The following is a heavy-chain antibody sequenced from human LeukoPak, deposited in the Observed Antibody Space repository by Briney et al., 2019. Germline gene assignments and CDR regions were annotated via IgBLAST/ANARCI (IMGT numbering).Heavy chain of an antibody. D-gene: IGHD4-17*01. CDR3: ARDFPFTDYGDRGYYYMDV. Sequence: PSETLSLTCTVAGYSISSGYYWGWIRQPPGKGLKWIRSISHSGSTYYNLSLKSRVTISVDTSKNQFSLKLSSVTAADTAVYYCARDFPFTDYGDRGYYYMDVWGKGTTVTVSS. J-gene: IGHJ6*03. V-gene: IGHV4-38-2*02. CDR1: GYSISSGYY. CDR2: ISHSGST.